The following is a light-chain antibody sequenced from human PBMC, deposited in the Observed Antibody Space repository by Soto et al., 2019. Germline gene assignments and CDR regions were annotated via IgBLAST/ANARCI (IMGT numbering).Light chain of an antibody. CDR2: EVT. CDR1: SSDVGAYNS. J-gene: IGLJ3*02. CDR3: SSYTSNSIWV. V-gene: IGLV2-14*01. Sequence: QSALTQPASVSGSPGQSITISCTGTSSDVGAYNSVSWYQRHPGKAPKLMIYEVTNRPSGVSNRFSGSKSGNTASLTISGLQAEDEADYYCSSYTSNSIWVFGGGTKLTVL.